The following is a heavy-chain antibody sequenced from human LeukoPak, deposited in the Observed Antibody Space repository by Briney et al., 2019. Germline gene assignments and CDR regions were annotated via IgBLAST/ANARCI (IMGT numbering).Heavy chain of an antibody. CDR1: GYSFTNYW. V-gene: IGHV5-51*01. CDR2: IYPGDSDP. Sequence: AESLQISCKGSGYSFTNYWIGWVLQMPGKGLEWMGIIYPGDSDPRYSPSFQGQVPIPHDKSISTAYLQWSSLKASDTAMYYCARLDILTGSPFDYWGQGTLVTVSS. CDR3: ARLDILTGSPFDY. J-gene: IGHJ4*02. D-gene: IGHD3-9*01.